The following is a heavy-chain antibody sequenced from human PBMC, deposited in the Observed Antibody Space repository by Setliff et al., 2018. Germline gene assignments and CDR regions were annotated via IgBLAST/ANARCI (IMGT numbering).Heavy chain of an antibody. CDR3: ARSYQLPIFDY. D-gene: IGHD2-2*01. J-gene: IGHJ4*02. V-gene: IGHV3-33*08. CDR1: GFTFSTYR. Sequence: GGSLRLSCAASGFTFSTYRMHWVRQAPGKGLEWVAVIWDDGGNKYHADSVKGRFTISRDNAKNTLHLQMDSLRAEDTAVYYCARSYQLPIFDYWGQGTLVTVSS. CDR2: IWDDGGNK.